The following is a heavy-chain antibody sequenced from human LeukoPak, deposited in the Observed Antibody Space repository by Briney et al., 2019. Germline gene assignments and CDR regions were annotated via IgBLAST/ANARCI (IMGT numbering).Heavy chain of an antibody. D-gene: IGHD3-9*01. V-gene: IGHV3-30*18. CDR1: EFTFSTYD. CDR2: ISYDGSNK. Sequence: GGSLRLSCTASEFTFSTYDMNWVRQAPGKGLEWVAAISYDGSNKFYADSVKVRFTISRDNSKNTLYLQMNSLRAEDTAVYYCAKDPPLYFDWPEGYFQHWGQGTLVTVSS. J-gene: IGHJ1*01. CDR3: AKDPPLYFDWPEGYFQH.